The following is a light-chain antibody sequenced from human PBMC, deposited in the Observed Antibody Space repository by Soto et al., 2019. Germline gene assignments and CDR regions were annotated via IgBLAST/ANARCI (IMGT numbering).Light chain of an antibody. CDR2: RTN. CDR3: VLYMGTGISV. J-gene: IGLJ3*02. V-gene: IGLV8-61*01. Sequence: QAVVTQEPSFSVSPGRTVTLTCGLSSGSVSTSYYPSWYQLTPGQAPRTLIYRTNTRSSGVPNRFSGSILENKAALTITGAQADDESDYYCVLYMGTGISVFGGGTKLT. CDR1: SGSVSTSYY.